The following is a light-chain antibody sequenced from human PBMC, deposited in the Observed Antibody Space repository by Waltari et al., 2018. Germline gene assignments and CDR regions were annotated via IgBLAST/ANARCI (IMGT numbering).Light chain of an antibody. CDR3: QQYYSIPLT. J-gene: IGKJ4*01. CDR1: QSVFYSPKNKNS. CDR2: WAS. Sequence: DIVMTQSPDSLAVSLGERATINCRSSQSVFYSPKNKNSLAWYQQKPGQPPKLLIYWASTRESGVPARFSGSGSGTDFTLTISSLQADDVAVYYCQQYYSIPLTFGGGTKVEIK. V-gene: IGKV4-1*01.